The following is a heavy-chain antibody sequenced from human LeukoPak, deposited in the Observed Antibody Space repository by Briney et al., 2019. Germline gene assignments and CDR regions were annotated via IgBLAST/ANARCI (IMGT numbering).Heavy chain of an antibody. V-gene: IGHV3-7*04. CDR2: IKQDGSER. CDR1: GFKFSDHY. D-gene: IGHD2-15*01. J-gene: IGHJ4*02. CDR3: ARGPSGGNGFSY. Sequence: GGSLRLSCAASGFKFSDHYIDWVRQAPGKGLEWVANIKQDGSERYYVDSVKGRFTISRDNAKNSLYLQMNSLRAVDTAVYYCARGPSGGNGFSYWGLGTLVTVSS.